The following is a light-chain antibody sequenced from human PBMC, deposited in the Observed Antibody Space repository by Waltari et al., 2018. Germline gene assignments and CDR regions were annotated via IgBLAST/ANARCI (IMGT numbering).Light chain of an antibody. CDR3: QQSYSTPPRT. CDR1: QNIIRY. J-gene: IGKJ1*01. V-gene: IGKV1-39*01. Sequence: DIQMTQSPASLSASVGDRVPIPCRASQNIIRYLNWYQQRPGTAPKLLIYASSNLQSGVPSRFSGSGSGTEFTLTISSLQPEDFATYYCQQSYSTPPRTFGQGTKVEMK. CDR2: ASS.